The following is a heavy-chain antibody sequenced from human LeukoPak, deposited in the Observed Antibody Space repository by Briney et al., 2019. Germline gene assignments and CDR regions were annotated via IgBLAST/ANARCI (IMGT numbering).Heavy chain of an antibody. CDR3: ARGTTRESGWSPASDY. Sequence: ASVKVSCKASGYTFTSYDINWVRQATGQGLEWMGWMNPNSGNTGYAQKFQGRVTMTRNTSISTAYMELSSLRSEDTAVYYCARGTTRESGWSPASDYWGQGTLVTVSS. D-gene: IGHD6-19*01. CDR2: MNPNSGNT. J-gene: IGHJ4*02. CDR1: GYTFTSYD. V-gene: IGHV1-8*01.